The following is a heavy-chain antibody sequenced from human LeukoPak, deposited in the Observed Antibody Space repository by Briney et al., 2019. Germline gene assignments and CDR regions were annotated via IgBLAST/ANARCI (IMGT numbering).Heavy chain of an antibody. V-gene: IGHV3-7*04. Sequence: GGSLRLSCAASGFAFSDYWMNWVRQAPGKGLEWVANIKQDGSEKYYVDSVTGRFTISRDNVKNSLYLQMNSLRAEDTAVYYCAWDWSGPCDSGGQGTLVTVSS. J-gene: IGHJ4*02. CDR3: AWDWSGPCDS. D-gene: IGHD2-21*02. CDR1: GFAFSDYW. CDR2: IKQDGSEK.